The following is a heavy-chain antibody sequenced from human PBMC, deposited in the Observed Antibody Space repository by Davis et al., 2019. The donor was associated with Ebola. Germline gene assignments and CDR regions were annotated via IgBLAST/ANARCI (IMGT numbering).Heavy chain of an antibody. V-gene: IGHV4-30-2*01. D-gene: IGHD3-22*01. J-gene: IGHJ4*02. CDR2: IYDNANT. CDR3: ARGYYYGSGYPYFDY. Sequence: MPSETPSLTCAVSGGSISGGAYTWSWIRQPPGKGLEWIGYIYDNANTYYNPSLQSRVAISVDRSKNQFSLKLSSVTAADMAVFYCARGYYYGSGYPYFDYWGQGTLVTVSS. CDR1: GGSISGGAYT.